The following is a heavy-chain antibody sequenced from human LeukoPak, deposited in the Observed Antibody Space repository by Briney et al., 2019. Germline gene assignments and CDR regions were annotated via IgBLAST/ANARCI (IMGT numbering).Heavy chain of an antibody. CDR1: GVTFSSYA. D-gene: IGHD3-22*01. CDR3: ARVSYDSSGSAGGYFDY. Sequence: ASVKVSCKASGVTFSSYAISWVRQAPGQGLEWMGGIIPIFGTANYAQKFQGRVTITADESTSTAYMELTSLRSEDTAVYYCARVSYDSSGSAGGYFDYWGQGTLVTVSS. V-gene: IGHV1-69*13. CDR2: IIPIFGTA. J-gene: IGHJ4*02.